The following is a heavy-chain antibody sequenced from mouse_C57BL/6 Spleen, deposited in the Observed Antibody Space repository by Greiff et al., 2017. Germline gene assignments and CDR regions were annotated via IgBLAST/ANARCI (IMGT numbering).Heavy chain of an antibody. D-gene: IGHD1-1*01. Sequence: QVQLQQSGAELARPGASVKLSCKASGYTFTSYGISWVKQSTGQGLEWIGEIYPRSGNTYYNEKFKGKATLTADKSSSTAYVELRSLTSEDSAVYFCAREVLITTVVAKDWFAYWGQGTLVTGSA. J-gene: IGHJ3*01. CDR1: GYTFTSYG. CDR3: AREVLITTVVAKDWFAY. V-gene: IGHV1-81*01. CDR2: IYPRSGNT.